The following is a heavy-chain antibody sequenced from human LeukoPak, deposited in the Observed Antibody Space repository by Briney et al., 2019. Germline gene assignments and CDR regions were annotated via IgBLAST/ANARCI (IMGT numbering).Heavy chain of an antibody. CDR1: GVSFSAYY. D-gene: IGHD2-2*01. Sequence: SETLFLTCAVNGVSFSAYYWNWIRQPPGKGLEWIGEINHGGTTNYNPSLKSRLTISVDTSQNQFSLKLSSVTAADTAVYYCTRLRRYCSSTSCPKTLDVWGKGTTVTVSS. J-gene: IGHJ6*04. CDR2: INHGGTT. V-gene: IGHV4-34*01. CDR3: TRLRRYCSSTSCPKTLDV.